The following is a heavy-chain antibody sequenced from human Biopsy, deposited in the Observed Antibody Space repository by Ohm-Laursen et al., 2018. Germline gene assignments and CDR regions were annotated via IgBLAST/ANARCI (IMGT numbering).Heavy chain of an antibody. CDR2: VSDRGST. J-gene: IGHJ3*01. CDR1: GDSISIYY. D-gene: IGHD3-3*01. Sequence: SETLSLTWNVSGDSISIYYWSWIRQPPGKGLGWIGYVSDRGSTNYNPSLRGRVSISVDTSNRQFSLRLTSVTAADTAVFFCARLYRLDDYWNDDPPDAFDVWGQGTMVTVPS. CDR3: ARLYRLDDYWNDDPPDAFDV. V-gene: IGHV4-59*01.